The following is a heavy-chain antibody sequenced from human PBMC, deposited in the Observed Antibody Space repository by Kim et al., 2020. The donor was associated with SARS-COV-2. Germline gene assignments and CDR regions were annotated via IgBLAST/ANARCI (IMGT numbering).Heavy chain of an antibody. Sequence: ETLSLTCAVYGGSFSGYYWSWIRQPPGKGLEWIGEINHSGSTNYNPFLKSRVTISVDTSKNQFSLKLSSVTAADTAVYYCARGLASAYYSMIVVVITGNYFDYWGQGTLVTVSS. J-gene: IGHJ4*02. CDR3: ARGLASAYYSMIVVVITGNYFDY. CDR1: GGSFSGYY. CDR2: INHSGST. V-gene: IGHV4-34*01. D-gene: IGHD3-22*01.